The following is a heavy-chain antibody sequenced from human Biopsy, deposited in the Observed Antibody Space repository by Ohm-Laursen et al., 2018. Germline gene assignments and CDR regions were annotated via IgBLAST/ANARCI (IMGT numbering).Heavy chain of an antibody. Sequence: SVKVSCKAPGGSFSNYGVNWVRQAPGQGLEWLGGNIPILGTGNYAQKFQDRVTVAADTSTSTATMELRSLRSDDTAVYYCATKLTGYFHHWGQGTLVIVSS. D-gene: IGHD3-9*01. J-gene: IGHJ1*01. CDR2: NIPILGTG. CDR1: GGSFSNYG. CDR3: ATKLTGYFHH. V-gene: IGHV1-69*06.